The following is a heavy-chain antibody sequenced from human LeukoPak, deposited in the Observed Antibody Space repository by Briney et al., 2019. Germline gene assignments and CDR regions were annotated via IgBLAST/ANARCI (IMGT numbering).Heavy chain of an antibody. CDR2: VDPEDGET. D-gene: IGHD6-6*01. CDR1: GYTFTDYY. J-gene: IGHJ4*02. Sequence: ASAKVSCKVSGYTFTDYYMHWVQQAPGKGLEWMGLVDPEDGETIYAEKFQGRVTITADASTDTAYMELSSLRSEDTAVYYCATVIAARHFDYWGQGTLVTVSS. V-gene: IGHV1-69-2*01. CDR3: ATVIAARHFDY.